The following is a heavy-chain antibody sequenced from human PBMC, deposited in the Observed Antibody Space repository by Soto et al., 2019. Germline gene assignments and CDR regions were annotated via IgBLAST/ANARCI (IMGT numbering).Heavy chain of an antibody. D-gene: IGHD1-26*01. CDR1: GYTFTSYG. CDR3: ARDAAVGLFDY. CDR2: INPYNGNT. J-gene: IGHJ4*02. V-gene: IGHV1-18*01. Sequence: QVQLVQSGAEVKKPGASVKVSCKASGYTFTSYGISWARQAPGQGLEWMGWINPYNGNTKYAQKLQGRVTMTTDTATSTAYMELRSLRSDDTAVYYCARDAAVGLFDYWGQGTLVTVSS.